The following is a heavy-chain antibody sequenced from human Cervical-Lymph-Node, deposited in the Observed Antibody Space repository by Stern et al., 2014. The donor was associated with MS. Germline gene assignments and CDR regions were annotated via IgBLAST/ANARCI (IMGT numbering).Heavy chain of an antibody. CDR1: GYTFSSYG. Sequence: QLVQSGAEVKKPGASVKVSCKASGYTFSSYGISWVRQAPGQGLEWMGWISVYNVNTNYAQKVQGRVTMTTDTSTSTAYMELRSLRSDDTAVYYCAKEWRPGAYGGDAPLDYWGQGTLVIVSS. V-gene: IGHV1-18*01. CDR3: AKEWRPGAYGGDAPLDY. D-gene: IGHD4-23*01. J-gene: IGHJ4*02. CDR2: ISVYNVNT.